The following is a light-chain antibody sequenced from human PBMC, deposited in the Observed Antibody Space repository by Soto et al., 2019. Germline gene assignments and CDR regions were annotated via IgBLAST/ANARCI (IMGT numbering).Light chain of an antibody. J-gene: IGKJ4*01. CDR3: QQYGSSPRLT. V-gene: IGKV3-20*01. CDR1: QSVFSSL. Sequence: EIVMTQSPATLSVSPGERATLSCRASQSVFSSLAWYQQKPGQAPRLLIYGASSRATGIPDRFSGSGSGTDFTLTISRLEPEDFAVYYCQQYGSSPRLTFGGGTKVDIK. CDR2: GAS.